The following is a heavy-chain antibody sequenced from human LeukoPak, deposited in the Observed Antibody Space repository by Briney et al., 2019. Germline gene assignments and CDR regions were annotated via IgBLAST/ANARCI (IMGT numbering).Heavy chain of an antibody. CDR1: GYTFTSYD. CDR3: AREDYAVNWFDP. D-gene: IGHD4-17*01. Sequence: GASVKVSCTASGYTFTSYDINWVRQATGQGLEWMGWMNPNSGNTGYAQKFQGRVTMTRNTSISTAYMELSSLRSEDTAVYYCAREDYAVNWFDPWGQGTLVTVSS. V-gene: IGHV1-8*01. J-gene: IGHJ5*02. CDR2: MNPNSGNT.